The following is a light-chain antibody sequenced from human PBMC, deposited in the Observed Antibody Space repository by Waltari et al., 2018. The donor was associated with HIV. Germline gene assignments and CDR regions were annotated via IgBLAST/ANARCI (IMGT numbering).Light chain of an antibody. J-gene: IGLJ1*01. CDR2: DVR. V-gene: IGLV2-11*01. CDR3: CSYAGSYTYV. Sequence: QSALTQPRSVSESPGQSVTISCTGTSSDVGGYNYVSWYQQHPGKAPKLLIDDVRKRPSGVPDRFSGSKSGSTASLTISGLQAEDEADYYCCSYAGSYTYVFGTGTKVTVL. CDR1: SSDVGGYNY.